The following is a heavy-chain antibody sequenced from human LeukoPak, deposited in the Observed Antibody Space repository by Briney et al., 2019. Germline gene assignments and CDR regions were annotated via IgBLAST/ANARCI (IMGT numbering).Heavy chain of an antibody. J-gene: IGHJ6*03. Sequence: RPGGSLRLSCAASGFTFDDYGLSWVRQVPGKGLEWVSGLNWNGASTGYADSVKGRFTISRDNAKNSLYLQMNSLRAEDTALYHCARAGEQWLAHLDNYYMDVWGKGTTVTISS. CDR1: GFTFDDYG. CDR2: LNWNGAST. D-gene: IGHD6-19*01. V-gene: IGHV3-20*01. CDR3: ARAGEQWLAHLDNYYMDV.